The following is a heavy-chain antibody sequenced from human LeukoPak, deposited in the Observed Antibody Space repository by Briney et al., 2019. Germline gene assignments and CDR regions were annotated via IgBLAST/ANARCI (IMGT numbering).Heavy chain of an antibody. J-gene: IGHJ3*02. V-gene: IGHV3-23*01. CDR1: GFPFSSYA. CDR3: ARDRITMIVVVTNAFDI. Sequence: GGSLRLSCAASGFPFSSYAMNWVRQAPGKGLEWVSAISGSGGSTYYADSVKGWFTISRDNSKNTLYLQMNSLRAEDTAVYYCARDRITMIVVVTNAFDIWGQGTMVTVSS. D-gene: IGHD3-22*01. CDR2: ISGSGGST.